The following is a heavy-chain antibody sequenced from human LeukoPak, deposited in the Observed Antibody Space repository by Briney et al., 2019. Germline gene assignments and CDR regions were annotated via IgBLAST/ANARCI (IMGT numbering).Heavy chain of an antibody. J-gene: IGHJ5*02. CDR2: MNPNSGNT. D-gene: IGHD6-6*01. V-gene: IGHV1-8*01. CDR1: GYTFTSYD. Sequence: ASVKVSCKASGYTFTSYDINWVRQATGQGLEWMGWMNPNSGNTGYAQKFQGRVTMTRNTSISTAYMELSSLRSEDTAVYYCARGRVRSSSILYWFDPRGQGTLVTVSS. CDR3: ARGRVRSSSILYWFDP.